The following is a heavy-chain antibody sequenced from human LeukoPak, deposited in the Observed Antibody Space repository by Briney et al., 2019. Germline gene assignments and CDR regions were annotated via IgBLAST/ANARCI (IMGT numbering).Heavy chain of an antibody. CDR2: ISHSGVST. V-gene: IGHV3-23*01. CDR1: GFTFRAYS. CDR3: AKDQNWEGGY. D-gene: IGHD1-26*01. J-gene: IGHJ4*02. Sequence: GGSLRLSCAASGFTFRAYSMNWVRQAPGKGLEWVSVISHSGVSTNYADSVKGRFTISRDNSKNTVYLQMNSLRVEDTAVYYCAKDQNWEGGYWGQGTLVTVSS.